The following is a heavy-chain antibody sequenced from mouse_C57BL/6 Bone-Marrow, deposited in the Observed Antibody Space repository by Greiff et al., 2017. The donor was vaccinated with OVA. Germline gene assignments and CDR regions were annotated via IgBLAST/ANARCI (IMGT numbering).Heavy chain of an antibody. V-gene: IGHV3-6*01. J-gene: IGHJ3*01. CDR3: AREETGTGGAY. CDR1: GYSITSGYY. CDR2: ISYDGSN. D-gene: IGHD4-1*01. Sequence: VQLQQSGPGLVKPSQSLSLTCSVTGYSITSGYYWNWIRQFPGNKLEWMGYISYDGSNNYNPSLKNRISITRDTSKNQFFLKLNSVTTEDTATYYCAREETGTGGAYWGQGTLVTVSA.